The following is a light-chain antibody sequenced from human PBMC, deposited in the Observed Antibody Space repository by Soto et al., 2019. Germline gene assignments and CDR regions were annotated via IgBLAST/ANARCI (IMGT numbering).Light chain of an antibody. Sequence: DIQMTQSPSSLSASVGDRVTITCRASQDISVYLAWYQQKPGKVPKLLIYSASTLQSGVPSRFSGSGSWTDFTLTISSLQPEDVATYYCQQFNTAPLTFGQGTRLEIK. CDR3: QQFNTAPLT. CDR1: QDISVY. CDR2: SAS. V-gene: IGKV1-27*01. J-gene: IGKJ5*01.